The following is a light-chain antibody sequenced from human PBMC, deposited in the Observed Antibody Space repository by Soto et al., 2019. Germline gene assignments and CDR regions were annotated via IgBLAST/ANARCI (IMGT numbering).Light chain of an antibody. J-gene: IGKJ5*01. V-gene: IGKV3-11*01. Sequence: EIVLTQSPATLSLPPGERATLSCRASQSVSSYLAWYQQKPGQAPRLLIYDASNRATGIPARFSGSGSGTDFTLTISSLEPEDFAVYYCQQRSKCLITFGKGTRLEIK. CDR3: QQRSKCLIT. CDR1: QSVSSY. CDR2: DAS.